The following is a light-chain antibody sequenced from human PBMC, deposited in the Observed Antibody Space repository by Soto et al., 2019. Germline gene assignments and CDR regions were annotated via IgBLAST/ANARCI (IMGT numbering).Light chain of an antibody. CDR2: SKS. CDR1: SSNIGAGYD. CDR3: QSYDSSLSGYV. J-gene: IGLJ1*01. Sequence: QSVLTQPPSVSGAPGQRVTISCTGSSSNIGAGYDVHWYQQFPGTAPKLLIYSKSNRPSGVPDRFSGSNSGSSASLAITGLQAEDEAEYYCQSYDSSLSGYVFGTGTKVTVL. V-gene: IGLV1-40*01.